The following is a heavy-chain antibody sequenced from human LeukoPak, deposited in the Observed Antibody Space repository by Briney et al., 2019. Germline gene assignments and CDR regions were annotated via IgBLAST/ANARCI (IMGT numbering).Heavy chain of an antibody. Sequence: PGGSLRLSCAASGFTFSSYGMHWVRQAPGKGLEWVAVISYDGSNKYYADSVKGRFTISRDNSKNTLYLQMNSLRDEDTAVYYCARGLGTGYYNVAYWGQGTLVTVSS. CDR2: ISYDGSNK. D-gene: IGHD3-9*01. CDR1: GFTFSSYG. CDR3: ARGLGTGYYNVAY. J-gene: IGHJ4*02. V-gene: IGHV3-30*19.